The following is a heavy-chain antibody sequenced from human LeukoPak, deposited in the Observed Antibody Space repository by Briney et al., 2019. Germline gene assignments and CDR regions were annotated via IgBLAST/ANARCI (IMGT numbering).Heavy chain of an antibody. CDR1: GGSIASSSNY. CDR2: IYYSGIT. V-gene: IGHV4-39*07. CDR3: ARDFPYISSSHNSPY. J-gene: IGHJ4*02. D-gene: IGHD6-6*01. Sequence: PSETLSLTCTVSGGSIASSSNYWVWIRQPPGKGLEWIGNIYYSGITYYNPSLKSRVTISVDTSKNQFSLNLASVTAADTAVYYCARDFPYISSSHNSPYWGQGTLVTVSS.